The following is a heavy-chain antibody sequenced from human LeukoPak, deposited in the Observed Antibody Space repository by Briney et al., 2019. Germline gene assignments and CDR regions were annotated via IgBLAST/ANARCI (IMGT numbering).Heavy chain of an antibody. Sequence: GSLRLSCAASGFTFSSYDMNWVRQAPGKGLEWVSYINSSGSTIYYADSVRGRFTISRANAKNSLYLQMNSLRAEHTAVYYCARLRTEQQLGRQGYYYFYGMDVWGQGTTVTVSS. CDR1: GFTFSSYD. D-gene: IGHD6-13*01. CDR3: ARLRTEQQLGRQGYYYFYGMDV. V-gene: IGHV3-48*03. J-gene: IGHJ6*02. CDR2: INSSGSTI.